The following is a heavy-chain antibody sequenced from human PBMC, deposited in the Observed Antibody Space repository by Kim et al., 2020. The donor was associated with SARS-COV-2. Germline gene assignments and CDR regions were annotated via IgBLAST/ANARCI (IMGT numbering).Heavy chain of an antibody. CDR1: GFTFSNYW. D-gene: IGHD2-2*01. CDR3: AKDLFLRGYCDTTSCPP. Sequence: GGSLRLSCAASGFTFSNYWMSWVRQAPGKGLEWVANIKQDGSEKYYVDSVKGRFTISRDNAKNSLYLQMNSLRAEDTAVYYCAKDLFLRGYCDTTSCPPWGQGTLVTVSS. CDR2: IKQDGSEK. J-gene: IGHJ5*02. V-gene: IGHV3-7*04.